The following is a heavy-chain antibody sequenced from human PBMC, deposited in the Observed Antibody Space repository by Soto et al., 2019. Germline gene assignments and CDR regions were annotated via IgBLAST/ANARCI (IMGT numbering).Heavy chain of an antibody. CDR3: ARDLGSGFTLFDY. CDR2: INPNSGGT. V-gene: IGHV1-2*02. CDR1: GYTFTGYY. D-gene: IGHD6-19*01. J-gene: IGHJ4*02. Sequence: ASVKVSCKASGYTFTGYYMHWVRQAPGQGLEWMGWINPNSGGTNYAQKFQGRVTMTRDASISTAYMELSRLRSADTAVYYCARDLGSGFTLFDYWGQGTLVTVSS.